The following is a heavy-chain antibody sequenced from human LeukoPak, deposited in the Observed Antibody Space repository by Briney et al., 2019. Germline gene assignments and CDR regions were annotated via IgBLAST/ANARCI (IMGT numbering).Heavy chain of an antibody. CDR1: GGSISSYY. CDR2: IYYSGSP. D-gene: IGHD3-16*01. J-gene: IGHJ2*01. Sequence: PSETLSLTCTVSGGSISSYYWSWIRQPPGKGLEWIGYIYYSGSPNYNPSLKSRVTISVDTSKNQCSLKLTSVSAADTAVYYCARLKLGAYFDLWGRGTLVTVSS. V-gene: IGHV4-59*08. CDR3: ARLKLGAYFDL.